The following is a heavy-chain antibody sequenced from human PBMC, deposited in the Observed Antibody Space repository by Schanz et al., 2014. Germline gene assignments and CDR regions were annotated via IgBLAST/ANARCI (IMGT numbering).Heavy chain of an antibody. J-gene: IGHJ6*02. CDR2: IYSSGST. Sequence: DVQLVDSGGGLVQPGGSLRLSCAASGFTVSNSYIHWVRQAPGKGLEWVSTIYSSGSTYYADSVRGRFTISRDNSMKTVYLQMNSLRSDDAAVYYCARAQGVIRLYYGVDVWGQGTTVTVSS. CDR1: GFTVSNSY. CDR3: ARAQGVIRLYYGVDV. V-gene: IGHV3-53*04. D-gene: IGHD3-10*01.